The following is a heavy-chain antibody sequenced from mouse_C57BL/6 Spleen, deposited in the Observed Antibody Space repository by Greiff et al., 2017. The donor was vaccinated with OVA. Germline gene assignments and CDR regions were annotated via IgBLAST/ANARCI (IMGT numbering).Heavy chain of an antibody. CDR3: ARRGYGSSSWYFDV. V-gene: IGHV1-55*01. D-gene: IGHD1-1*01. CDR1: GYTFTSYW. Sequence: VQLQQPGAELVKPGASVKMSCKASGYTFTSYWITWVKQRPGQGLEWIGDIYPGSGSTNYNEKFKSKATLTVDTSSSTAYMQLSSLTSEDSAVYYCARRGYGSSSWYFDVWGTGTTVTVSS. J-gene: IGHJ1*03. CDR2: IYPGSGST.